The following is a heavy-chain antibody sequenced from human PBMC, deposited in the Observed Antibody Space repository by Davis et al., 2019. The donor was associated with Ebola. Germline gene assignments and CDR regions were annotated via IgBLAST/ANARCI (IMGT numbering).Heavy chain of an antibody. J-gene: IGHJ5*02. D-gene: IGHD3-10*01. CDR2: ISGSGGST. CDR3: ARGITMVRENNWFDP. CDR1: GFTFSSYA. V-gene: IGHV3-23*01. Sequence: GGSLRLSCAASGFTFSSYAMSWVRQAPGKGLEWVSAISGSGGSTYYADSVKGRFTISRDNSKNTLYLQMNSLRAEDTAVYYCARGITMVRENNWFDPWGQGTLVTVSS.